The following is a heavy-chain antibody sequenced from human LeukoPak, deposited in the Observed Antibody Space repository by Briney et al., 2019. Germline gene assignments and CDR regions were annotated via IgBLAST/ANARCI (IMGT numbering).Heavy chain of an antibody. D-gene: IGHD6-13*01. Sequence: GGSLRLFCAASGFTFSSYWMHWVRQAPGKGLVWVSRINSDGSSTSYADSVKGRFTISRDNAKNTPYLQMNSLRGEDTAVYYCAREDLIAAPGNFDYWGQGTLVTVSS. CDR1: GFTFSSYW. V-gene: IGHV3-74*01. CDR2: INSDGSST. J-gene: IGHJ4*02. CDR3: AREDLIAAPGNFDY.